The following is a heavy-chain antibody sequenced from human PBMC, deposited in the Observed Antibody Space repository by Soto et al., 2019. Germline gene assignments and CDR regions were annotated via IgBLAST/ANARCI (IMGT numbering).Heavy chain of an antibody. CDR2: IVVGSGDT. D-gene: IGHD2-15*01. CDR3: ATGKYCSGGSSYADY. CDR1: GFTFTAST. Sequence: SVKVSCKASGFTFTASTVQWVRQARGQRLEWIGWIVVGSGDTNYAQKFQERVTITRDMSASTAYMELSSLRSEDTAVYYCATGKYCSGGSSYADYWGPGTLVTVSS. V-gene: IGHV1-58*01. J-gene: IGHJ4*02.